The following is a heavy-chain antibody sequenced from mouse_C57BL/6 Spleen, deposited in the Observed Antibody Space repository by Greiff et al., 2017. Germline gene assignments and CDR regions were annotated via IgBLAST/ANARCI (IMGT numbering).Heavy chain of an antibody. J-gene: IGHJ4*01. Sequence: QVQLQQPGTELVKPGASVKLSCKASGYTFTSYWMHWVKQRPGQGLEWIGNINPSNGGTNYNEKFKSKATLNVDKSSSTAYMQLSSLTSEDSAVYYCAREGLLPPHYYAMDYWGQGTSVTGSS. CDR3: AREGLLPPHYYAMDY. CDR1: GYTFTSYW. D-gene: IGHD2-3*01. V-gene: IGHV1-53*01. CDR2: INPSNGGT.